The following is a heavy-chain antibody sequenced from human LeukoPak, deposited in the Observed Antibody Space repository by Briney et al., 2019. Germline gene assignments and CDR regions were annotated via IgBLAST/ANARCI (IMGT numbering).Heavy chain of an antibody. D-gene: IGHD5-18*01. V-gene: IGHV3-43D*03. Sequence: GGSLRLSCAASGFTFENYAMHWVRQAPGKGLEWVSVISWDGGTTYYADSVKGRFTISRDSNKNSLYLQMNSLRPEDTALYYCAKDRDPYSYGQSPVDYWGQGTLVTVSS. CDR1: GFTFENYA. J-gene: IGHJ4*02. CDR3: AKDRDPYSYGQSPVDY. CDR2: ISWDGGTT.